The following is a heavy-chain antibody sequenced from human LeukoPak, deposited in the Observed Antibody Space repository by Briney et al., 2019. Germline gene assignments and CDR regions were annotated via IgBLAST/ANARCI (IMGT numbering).Heavy chain of an antibody. CDR1: GGSFSGYY. CDR2: INHSGST. CDR3: ARLRKVVVAATYRWFDP. D-gene: IGHD2-15*01. J-gene: IGHJ5*02. Sequence: PSETLSLTCAVYGGSFSGYYWSWIRQPPGKGLEWIGEINHSGSTNYNPSLKSRVTISVDTSKNQFSLKLSSVTAADTAVYYCARLRKVVVAATYRWFDPWGQGTLVTVSS. V-gene: IGHV4-34*01.